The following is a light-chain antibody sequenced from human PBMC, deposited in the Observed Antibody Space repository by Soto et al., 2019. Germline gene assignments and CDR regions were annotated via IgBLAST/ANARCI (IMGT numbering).Light chain of an antibody. CDR3: QQTYSTPT. Sequence: DSQMTKSPSSLSASVGDRVTITFRASQSISSYLKWYQQKPGKAPKLLIYAASSLQSGVPSSFSGSGSGTDFTLTINSLQPEDFATYYCQQTYSTPTFGQGTKVDIK. CDR1: QSISSY. J-gene: IGKJ1*01. V-gene: IGKV1-39*01. CDR2: AAS.